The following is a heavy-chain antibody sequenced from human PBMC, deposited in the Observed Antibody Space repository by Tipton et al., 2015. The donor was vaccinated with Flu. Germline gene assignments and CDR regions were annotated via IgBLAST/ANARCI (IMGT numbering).Heavy chain of an antibody. CDR2: IYYSGST. J-gene: IGHJ4*02. CDR3: ARGRGYYYDFDY. D-gene: IGHD3-22*01. CDR1: GGSISSSSHY. V-gene: IGHV4-39*01. Sequence: LRLSCTVSGGSISSSSHYWGWIRQPPGKGLEWIGSIYYSGSTYYNPSLKSRVTISVDTSKNQFSLKLSSVTAADTAVYYCARGRGYYYDFDYWGQGTLVTVSS.